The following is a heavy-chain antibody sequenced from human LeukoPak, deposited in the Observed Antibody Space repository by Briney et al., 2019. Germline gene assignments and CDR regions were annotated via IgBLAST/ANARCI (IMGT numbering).Heavy chain of an antibody. CDR3: ARMGFGDSYDY. CDR2: IYYTGSA. J-gene: IGHJ4*02. D-gene: IGHD4-17*01. CDR1: GGSISNKY. Sequence: SETLSLTCTVSGGSISNKYWGWIRQPPGKGLEWIGCIYYTGSARYHSSLKSRVTISVDTSKNQFSLKLTSVATADTAVYYCARMGFGDSYDYWGQGTLVTVSS. V-gene: IGHV4-59*01.